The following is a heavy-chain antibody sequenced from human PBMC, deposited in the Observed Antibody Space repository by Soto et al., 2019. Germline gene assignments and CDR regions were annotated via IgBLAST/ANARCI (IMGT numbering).Heavy chain of an antibody. Sequence: SETLSLTCAVPGGSISSSNWWSWVRQPPGKGLEWIGEIYHSGSTNYNPSLKSRVTISVDKSKNQFSLKLSSVTAADTAVYYCARGYSPRASYDILTGYYKRPRFDYWGQGTLVTVSS. CDR3: ARGYSPRASYDILTGYYKRPRFDY. D-gene: IGHD3-9*01. J-gene: IGHJ4*02. CDR1: GGSISSSNW. V-gene: IGHV4-4*02. CDR2: IYHSGST.